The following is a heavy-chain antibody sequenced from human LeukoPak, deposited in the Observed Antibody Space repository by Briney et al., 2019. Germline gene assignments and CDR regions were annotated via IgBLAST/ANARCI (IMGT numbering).Heavy chain of an antibody. CDR2: IYYSGST. CDR1: GGSISSGDYY. V-gene: IGHV4-30-4*08. D-gene: IGHD4-11*01. CDR3: ASSLYSNYPLDY. Sequence: SETLSLTCTVSGGSISSGDYYWSWIRQPPGKGLEWIGYIYYSGSTYYNPSLKSRVTISVETPKNQLSLKLSSVTAADTAVYYCASSLYSNYPLDYWGQGTLVTVSS. J-gene: IGHJ4*02.